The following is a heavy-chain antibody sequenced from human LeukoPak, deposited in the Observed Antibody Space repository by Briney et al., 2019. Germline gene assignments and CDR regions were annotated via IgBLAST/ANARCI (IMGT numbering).Heavy chain of an antibody. J-gene: IGHJ4*02. D-gene: IGHD3-10*01. CDR1: GFTFSSYA. V-gene: IGHV3-49*04. CDR3: TIGSSYINYFHF. CDR2: VRTNSYGGTT. Sequence: PGGSLRLSCAASGFTFSSYAMNWVRQAPGRGLEWVGFVRTNSYGGTTDYAASVKGRFTISRDESKSVAYLHMNSLRTDDTAMHYCTIGSSYINYFHFWGQGTLVTVSS.